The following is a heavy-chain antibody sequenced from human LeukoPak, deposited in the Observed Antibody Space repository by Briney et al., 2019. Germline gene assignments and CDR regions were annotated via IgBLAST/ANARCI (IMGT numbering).Heavy chain of an antibody. CDR2: IYYSGST. V-gene: IGHV4-59*11. Sequence: SETLSLTCTVSGGPISSHYWSWIRQPPGKGLEWIGYIYYSGSTNYNPSLKSRVTISVDTSKNQFSLKLSSVTAADTAVYYCAAYDSSGYFDYWGQGILVTVSS. D-gene: IGHD3-22*01. J-gene: IGHJ4*02. CDR3: AAYDSSGYFDY. CDR1: GGPISSHY.